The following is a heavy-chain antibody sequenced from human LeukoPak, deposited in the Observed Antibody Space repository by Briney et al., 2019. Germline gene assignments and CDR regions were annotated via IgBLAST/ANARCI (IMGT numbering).Heavy chain of an antibody. J-gene: IGHJ3*02. CDR3: ARQSIAARRAFDI. V-gene: IGHV4-59*08. CDR2: SYYSGST. CDR1: GGSISSYD. Sequence: SETLSLTCSVSGGSISSYDWSWIRQPPGKGLEYIGYSYYSGSTDYNPSLKSRVTKSVDTSNQFSLMLTSVTAADTAVYYCARQSIAARRAFDIWGQGTMVTVSS. D-gene: IGHD6-6*01.